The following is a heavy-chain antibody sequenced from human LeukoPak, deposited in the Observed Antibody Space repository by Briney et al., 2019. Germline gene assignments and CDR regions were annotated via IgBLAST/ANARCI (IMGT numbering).Heavy chain of an antibody. CDR2: VYTSGTT. CDR1: GGSISNYH. CDR3: ARERYYDSSGYYSRNYYYYMDV. Sequence: SETLSLTCTVSGGSISNYHWSWIRQPAGKVLEWIGRVYTSGTTNYNPSLKRRLTISVDKSKNQFSLKLSSVTAADTAVYHCARERYYDSSGYYSRNYYYYMDVWGKGTTVTVSS. V-gene: IGHV4-4*07. J-gene: IGHJ6*03. D-gene: IGHD3-22*01.